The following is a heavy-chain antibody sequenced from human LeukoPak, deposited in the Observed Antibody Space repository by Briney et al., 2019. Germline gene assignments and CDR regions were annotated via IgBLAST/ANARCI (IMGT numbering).Heavy chain of an antibody. J-gene: IGHJ3*02. D-gene: IGHD2-21*02. V-gene: IGHV1-69*05. CDR2: IIPVFVSP. CDR1: RGTFSDYA. CDR3: VRHPHPLMVTDDAVHI. Sequence: SVKVSCKASRGTFSDYALSWGRQAPGQGLEWMGVIIPVFVSPTYAQKFQGRVTITTGESTTTAYMELSGLTSAATAVFYCVRHPHPLMVTDDAVHIWGQGTKVTVS.